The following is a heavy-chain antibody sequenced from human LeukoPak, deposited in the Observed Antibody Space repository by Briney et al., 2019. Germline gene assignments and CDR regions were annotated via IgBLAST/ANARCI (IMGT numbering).Heavy chain of an antibody. D-gene: IGHD2-21*01. CDR3: ARGERSHMDY. V-gene: IGHV1-8*02. CDR1: GYTFTGYY. J-gene: IGHJ4*02. CDR2: INPNSGNT. Sequence: ASVKVSCKASGYTFTGYYMHWVRQAPGQGLEWMGWINPNSGNTGYAQKFQGRVTMTRNTSISTAYMELSSLRSEDTAVYYCARGERSHMDYWGQGTLVTVSS.